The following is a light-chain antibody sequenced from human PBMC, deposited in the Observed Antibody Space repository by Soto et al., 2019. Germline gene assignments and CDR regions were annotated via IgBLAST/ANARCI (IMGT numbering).Light chain of an antibody. CDR1: QNIDGW. Sequence: DIQMTQSPSTLSASVGDRVTITCRASQNIDGWLAWYQQKPGKAPKLLIFAASTLQSGVPSRFSGSGSRTEFTLTISSLQPEDVATYYCQQADSLPITFGQGTRLEI. CDR3: QQADSLPIT. J-gene: IGKJ5*01. CDR2: AAS. V-gene: IGKV1-12*01.